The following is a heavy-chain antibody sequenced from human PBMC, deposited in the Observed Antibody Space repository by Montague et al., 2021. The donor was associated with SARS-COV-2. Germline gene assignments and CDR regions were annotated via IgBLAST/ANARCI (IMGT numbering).Heavy chain of an antibody. Sequence: PALVKPTQTLTLTCTVSGFSLTNRLGVPWIRQPPGKALEWLAHTFLNGEQSVSTSLKTRLTVSRDTSKSQVVLSMTNVDPADTATYSCARVRSDPPLLYLGVWDYYFDFWGQGILVSVSS. V-gene: IGHV2-26*01. CDR1: GFSLTNRLG. CDR2: TFLNGEQ. J-gene: IGHJ4*02. CDR3: ARVRSDPPLLYLGVWDYYFDF. D-gene: IGHD3-16*02.